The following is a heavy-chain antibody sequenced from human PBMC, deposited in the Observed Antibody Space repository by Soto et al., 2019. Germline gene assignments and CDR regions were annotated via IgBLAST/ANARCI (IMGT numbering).Heavy chain of an antibody. J-gene: IGHJ4*02. CDR1: GYTFTSYD. CDR2: MNPSNGNT. CDR3: AREGYDSSGYPLGY. Sequence: ASVKVSCKASGYTFTSYDINWVRQATGQGLEWMGWMNPSNGNTGYAQKFQGRVTMTRDTSITTAYMELSSLRSEDTAVYYCAREGYDSSGYPLGYWGQGTLVTVS. V-gene: IGHV1-8*01. D-gene: IGHD3-22*01.